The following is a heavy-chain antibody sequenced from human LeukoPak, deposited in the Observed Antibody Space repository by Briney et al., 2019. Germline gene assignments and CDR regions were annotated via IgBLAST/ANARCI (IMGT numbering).Heavy chain of an antibody. Sequence: QPGRSLRLSCAASGFTISSDYMSWVRQAPGKGLEWVSVIYTGGTAYYTDSLKGRFTVSRDNSKNTLYLQMDSLRVEDTAIYYCARDVSMAYWGQGTLVTVSS. CDR2: IYTGGTA. CDR3: ARDVSMAY. J-gene: IGHJ4*02. D-gene: IGHD2-8*01. CDR1: GFTISSDY. V-gene: IGHV3-53*01.